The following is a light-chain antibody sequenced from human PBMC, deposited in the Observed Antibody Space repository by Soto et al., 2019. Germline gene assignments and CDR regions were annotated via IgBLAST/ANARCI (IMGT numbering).Light chain of an antibody. CDR1: QSITTW. J-gene: IGKJ4*01. CDR3: QQYTVYPLT. V-gene: IGKV1-5*03. Sequence: DIQMTQSPSTLSASVGDRVTITCRASQSITTWLAWYQQKPGRAPKLLISKTSSLRSGVPSRFSGSGPGTDFTLTISSLQPDDFATYYCQQYTVYPLTFGGGTKVDIK. CDR2: KTS.